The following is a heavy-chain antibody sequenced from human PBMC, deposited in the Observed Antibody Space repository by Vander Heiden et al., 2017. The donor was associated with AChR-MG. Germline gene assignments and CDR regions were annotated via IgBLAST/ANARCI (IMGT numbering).Heavy chain of an antibody. J-gene: IGHJ4*02. D-gene: IGHD6-13*01. CDR1: GFPFSSYA. CDR3: ARARKKTAAAGWYFDY. V-gene: IGHV3-30-3*01. CDR2: ISYDGSNK. Sequence: QVQLVESGGGVVQPGRSLRLSCAASGFPFSSYAMHWVRQAPGKGLEWVAVISYDGSNKYYADSVKGRFTISRDNSKNTLYLQMNSLRAEDTAVYYCARARKKTAAAGWYFDYWGQGTLVTVSS.